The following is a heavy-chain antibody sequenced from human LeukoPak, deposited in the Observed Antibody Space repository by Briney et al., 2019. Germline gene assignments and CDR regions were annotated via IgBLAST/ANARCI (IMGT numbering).Heavy chain of an antibody. CDR3: LGGPNFDS. J-gene: IGHJ4*02. Sequence: PGGSLRHSCAASGFTFSTYAMSWVRQAPGKGLEWVSSISGGGTYTYYADSVKGRFTISRDNSKNTLYLQMNSLRAEDTAVYYCLGGPNFDSWGQGTLVTVSS. CDR2: ISGGGTYT. CDR1: GFTFSTYA. V-gene: IGHV3-23*01.